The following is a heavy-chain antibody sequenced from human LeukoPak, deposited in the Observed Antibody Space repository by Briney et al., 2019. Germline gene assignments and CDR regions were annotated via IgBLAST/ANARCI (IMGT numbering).Heavy chain of an antibody. Sequence: ASVKVSCKASGYTFTSYYMHWVLQAPGQGLEWMGIINPSGGSTSYAQKFQGRVTMTRDTSTSTVYMELSSLRSEDTAVYYCARGGNWNYFGAPSRGPWGQGTLVTVSS. CDR1: GYTFTSYY. D-gene: IGHD1-7*01. CDR2: INPSGGST. CDR3: ARGGNWNYFGAPSRGP. J-gene: IGHJ5*02. V-gene: IGHV1-46*03.